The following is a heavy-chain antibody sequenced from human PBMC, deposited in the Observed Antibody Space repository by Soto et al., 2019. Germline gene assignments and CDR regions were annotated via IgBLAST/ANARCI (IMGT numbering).Heavy chain of an antibody. CDR3: SYSSSWYEPIDY. V-gene: IGHV4-59*01. CDR2: IYYSGST. J-gene: IGHJ4*02. D-gene: IGHD6-13*01. CDR1: GGSISSYY. Sequence: SETLSLTCTVSGGSISSYYWSWIRQPPGKGLEWIGYIYYSGSTNYNPSLKGRVTISVDTSKNQFSLKLSSVTAADTAVYYCSYSSSWYEPIDYWGQGTLVTAPQ.